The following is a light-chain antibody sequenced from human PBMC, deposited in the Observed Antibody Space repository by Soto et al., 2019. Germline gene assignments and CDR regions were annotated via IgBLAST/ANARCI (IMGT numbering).Light chain of an antibody. J-gene: IGKJ4*01. CDR3: QKYNSAPLT. CDR1: QGIAPY. Sequence: DVQMTQSPSSLSAFVGDRVTITCRASQGIAPYLAWFQQKPGKVPKLLIYATSTLQSVVPSRFSGSGSGPDFTLTISSLQPEDVGTYYCQKYNSAPLTFGGGTKVEIK. CDR2: ATS. V-gene: IGKV1-27*01.